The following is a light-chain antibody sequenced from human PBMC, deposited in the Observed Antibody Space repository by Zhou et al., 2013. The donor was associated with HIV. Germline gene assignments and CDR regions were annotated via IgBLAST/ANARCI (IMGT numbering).Light chain of an antibody. J-gene: IGKJ1*01. V-gene: IGKV3-20*01. CDR1: QSVANN. CDR3: QQYGSSPWT. Sequence: EIVMTQSPATLSVSPGDRATLSCRASQSVANNLAWYQQKPGQAPRLLIYDASTRATGIPDRFSGSGSGTDFTLTISRLEPEDSAVYHCQQYGSSPWTFGQGTKVEIK. CDR2: DAS.